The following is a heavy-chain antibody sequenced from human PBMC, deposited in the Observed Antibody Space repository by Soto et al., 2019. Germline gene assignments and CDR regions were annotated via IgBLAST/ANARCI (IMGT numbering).Heavy chain of an antibody. V-gene: IGHV4-59*01. D-gene: IGHD1-26*01. Sequence: LSLTCTVSGGSISSYYWIWIRQPPGKGLEWIGYIYYSGSTNYNPSLKSRVTISVDTSKNQFSLKLSSVTAADTAVYYCARARAILLHFDYWGQGTLVTVSS. CDR1: GGSISSYY. CDR3: ARARAILLHFDY. J-gene: IGHJ4*02. CDR2: IYYSGST.